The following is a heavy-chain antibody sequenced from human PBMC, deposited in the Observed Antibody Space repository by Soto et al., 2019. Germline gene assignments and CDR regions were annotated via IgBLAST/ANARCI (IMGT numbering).Heavy chain of an antibody. J-gene: IGHJ4*02. CDR2: IYSGST. V-gene: IGHV4-39*01. CDR1: GGSISSSSSY. D-gene: IGHD1-7*01. CDR3: ASRDPGTSVDY. Sequence: SETLSLTCTVSGGSISSSSSYWGWVRQPPGKGLEWMATIYSGSTYQNPSLKSRVTISVDTSKNQFSLKLSSVAAPDTAIYYCASRDPGTSVDYWGQGTLVTVSS.